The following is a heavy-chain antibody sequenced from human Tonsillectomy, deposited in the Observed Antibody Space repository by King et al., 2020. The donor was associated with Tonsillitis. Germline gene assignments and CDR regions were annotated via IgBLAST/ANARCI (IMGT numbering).Heavy chain of an antibody. Sequence: QLVQSGAEVKKPGASVKVSCKASGYTFTSYYMHWVRQAPGQGLEWMGIINPSGGSTSYAQKFQGRVTMTRDTSTSTVYMELSSLRSEDTAVYYCAREGGRAVAGTMYYFDYWGQGNLVTVSS. J-gene: IGHJ4*02. D-gene: IGHD6-19*01. CDR2: INPSGGST. V-gene: IGHV1-46*01. CDR3: AREGGRAVAGTMYYFDY. CDR1: GYTFTSYY.